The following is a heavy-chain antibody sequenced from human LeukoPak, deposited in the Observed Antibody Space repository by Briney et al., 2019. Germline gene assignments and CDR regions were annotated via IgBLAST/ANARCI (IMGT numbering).Heavy chain of an antibody. Sequence: GGSLRLSCAASGFTFSSYEMNCVRQAPGKGMEWVSYISSSGSTIYYADSVKGRFTISRHNAKNSLYLQMNSLRAEDTAVYYCARDGDTVLTRGYYYYMDVWGKGTTVTVSS. V-gene: IGHV3-48*03. J-gene: IGHJ6*03. CDR3: ARDGDTVLTRGYYYYMDV. CDR2: ISSSGSTI. CDR1: GFTFSSYE. D-gene: IGHD4-23*01.